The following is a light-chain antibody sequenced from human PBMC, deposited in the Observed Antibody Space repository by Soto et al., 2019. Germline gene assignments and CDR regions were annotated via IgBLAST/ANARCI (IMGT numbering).Light chain of an antibody. CDR3: QHWNNYLCT. J-gene: IGKJ1*01. V-gene: IGKV1-5*03. CDR2: KTS. Sequence: DIQMTQSPSTLSAAVGDRVTITCRASQTISDWLAWYQQKPGKAPKLMIYKTSSLESMVPSRFSGSGYGTEFNLTISGLQPEDFATYHCQHWNNYLCTVGQGTKVDIK. CDR1: QTISDW.